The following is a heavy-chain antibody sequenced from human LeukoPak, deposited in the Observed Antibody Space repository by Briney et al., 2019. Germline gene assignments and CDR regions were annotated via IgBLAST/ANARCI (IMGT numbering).Heavy chain of an antibody. CDR3: ARDKGWDYGSGSYYNV. CDR2: IYYSGST. CDR1: GGSISSYY. Sequence: SETLSLTCTVSGGSISSYYWSWIRQPPGKGLEWIGYIYYSGSTNYNPSLKSRVTISVDTSKNQFSLKLSSVIAADTAVYYCARDKGWDYGSGSYYNVWGQGTLVTVSS. D-gene: IGHD3-10*01. J-gene: IGHJ4*02. V-gene: IGHV4-59*01.